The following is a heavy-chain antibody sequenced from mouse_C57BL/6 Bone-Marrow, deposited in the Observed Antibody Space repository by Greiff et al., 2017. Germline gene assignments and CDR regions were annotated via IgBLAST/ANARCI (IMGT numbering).Heavy chain of an antibody. CDR3: ARDDGYYLPSFDY. J-gene: IGHJ2*01. CDR2: ISSGSSTI. V-gene: IGHV5-17*01. CDR1: GFTFSDYG. D-gene: IGHD2-3*01. Sequence: EVKLVESGGGLVKPGGSLKLSCAASGFTFSDYGMHWVRQAPEKGLEWVAYISSGSSTIYYADTVKGRFTISRDNAKNTLFLQMTSLRSEDTAMYYFARDDGYYLPSFDYWGQGTTLTVSS.